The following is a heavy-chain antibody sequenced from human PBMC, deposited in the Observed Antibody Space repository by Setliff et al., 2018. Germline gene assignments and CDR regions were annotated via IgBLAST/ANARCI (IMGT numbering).Heavy chain of an antibody. CDR3: ARMSTSGPHYDY. V-gene: IGHV1-3*01. J-gene: IGHJ4*02. Sequence: ASVKVSCKASGYSFTTYYMHWVRQAPGQTLEWMGWIHAGSSNTLYSRRFQDRITISRDTSATTVHMELSSLRSDDTAVYYCARMSTSGPHYDYWGQGTLVTVSS. CDR2: IHAGSSNT. D-gene: IGHD2-8*02. CDR1: GYSFTTYY.